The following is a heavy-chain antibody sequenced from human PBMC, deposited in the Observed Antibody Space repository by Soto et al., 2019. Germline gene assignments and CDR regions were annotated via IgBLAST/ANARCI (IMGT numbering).Heavy chain of an antibody. Sequence: EVQLVESGGGLVQPGGSLRLSCAASGFTFSSYSMNWVRQAPGKGLEWVSYISSSSTIYYADSVKGRFTISRDNAKNSLYLQMNSLRDEDTAVYYCARDWILWFGERVYYYGMDVWGQGTTVTVSS. CDR1: GFTFSSYS. D-gene: IGHD3-10*01. J-gene: IGHJ6*02. CDR3: ARDWILWFGERVYYYGMDV. CDR2: ISSSSTI. V-gene: IGHV3-48*02.